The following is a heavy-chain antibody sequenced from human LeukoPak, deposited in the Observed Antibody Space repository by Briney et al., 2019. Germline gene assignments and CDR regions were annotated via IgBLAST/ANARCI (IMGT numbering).Heavy chain of an antibody. CDR2: ISYDGSNK. CDR1: GFTFSSYG. Sequence: GGSLRLSCAASGFTFSSYGMHWVRQAPGKGLEWVAVISYDGSNKYYADSVKSRFTISRDNSKNTLYLQMNSLRAEDTAVYYCAKPRHTVVTSVFDYWGQGTLVTVSS. V-gene: IGHV3-30*18. CDR3: AKPRHTVVTSVFDY. D-gene: IGHD4-23*01. J-gene: IGHJ4*02.